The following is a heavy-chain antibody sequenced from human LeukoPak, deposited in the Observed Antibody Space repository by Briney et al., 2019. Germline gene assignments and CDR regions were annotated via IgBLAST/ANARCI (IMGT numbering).Heavy chain of an antibody. CDR2: INPSGGST. D-gene: IGHD1-7*01. CDR1: GYTLTSYF. CDR3: ARDQDWNYAFDI. V-gene: IGHV1-46*01. Sequence: ASVKVSCKASGYTLTSYFIHWVRQAPGQGLEWMGIINPSGGSTSYAQKFQGRVTMTGDTSTSTVYMELSSLRPEDTAVYYCARDQDWNYAFDIWGQGTMVTVSS. J-gene: IGHJ3*02.